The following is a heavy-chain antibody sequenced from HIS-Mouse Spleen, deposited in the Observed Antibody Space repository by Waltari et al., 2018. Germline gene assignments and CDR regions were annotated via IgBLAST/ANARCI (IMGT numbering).Heavy chain of an antibody. V-gene: IGHV1-2*02. CDR2: INPNSGGT. CDR3: ARGSGRWELLLPNWFDP. J-gene: IGHJ5*02. Sequence: QVQLVQSGAEVKKPGAAVKVSGKASGDTSTGYSVHWVRQAPGQGLEWMGWINPNSGGTNYAQKFQGRVTMTRDTSISTAYMELSRLRSDDTAVYYCARGSGRWELLLPNWFDPWGQGTLVTVSS. CDR1: GDTSTGYS. D-gene: IGHD1-26*01.